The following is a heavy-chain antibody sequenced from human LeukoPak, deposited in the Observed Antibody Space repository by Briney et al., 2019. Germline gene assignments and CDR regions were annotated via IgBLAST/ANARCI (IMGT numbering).Heavy chain of an antibody. CDR2: IKPGGIT. CDR3: ARELRGCTNGVCPRGNAFDI. CDR1: GGSLSNYY. D-gene: IGHD2-8*01. Sequence: SETLSLTCTVYGGSLSNYYWSWIRQPPGKGLEWIGEIKPGGITNYNPSLKSRVTISVDTSKNQFSLKLSSVTAADTAVYYCARELRGCTNGVCPRGNAFDIWGQGTMVTVSS. V-gene: IGHV4-34*01. J-gene: IGHJ3*02.